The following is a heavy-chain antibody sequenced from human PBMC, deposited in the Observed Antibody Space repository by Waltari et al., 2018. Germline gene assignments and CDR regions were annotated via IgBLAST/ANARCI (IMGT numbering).Heavy chain of an antibody. V-gene: IGHV3-30-3*01. Sequence: QVQLVESGGGVVQSGESLRLSCTASGFPLRLYSIHWARQAPGNGLGWVAVISHDGSSRFYADSVKGRFTISRDGSANSVFLQMNSLRADDAAVYYCARVRVTYYYYYAMDVWGQGTTVTVSS. J-gene: IGHJ6*02. D-gene: IGHD2-21*02. CDR2: ISHDGSSR. CDR1: GFPLRLYS. CDR3: ARVRVTYYYYYAMDV.